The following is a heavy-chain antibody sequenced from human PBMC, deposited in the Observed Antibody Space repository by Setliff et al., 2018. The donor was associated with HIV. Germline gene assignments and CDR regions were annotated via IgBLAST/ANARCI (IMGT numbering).Heavy chain of an antibody. CDR2: IRSSGDT. CDR1: GASISSHNYY. J-gene: IGHJ4*02. CDR3: TIPASSLAPN. Sequence: PSETLSLTCTVSGASISSHNYYWGWIRQSPGKGLEWIASIRSSGDTYYNPSLQSRVIISVDTSNNQISLKPTSVTAADTAVYYCTIPASSLAPNWGRGTQVTVSS. V-gene: IGHV4-39*01.